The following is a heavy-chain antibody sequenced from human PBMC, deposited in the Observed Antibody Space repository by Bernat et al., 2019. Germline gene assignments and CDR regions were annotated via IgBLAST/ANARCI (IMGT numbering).Heavy chain of an antibody. CDR3: AKDSAVAGNDAFDI. CDR1: GFTFGNFA. D-gene: IGHD6-19*01. CDR2: ISGSGGST. J-gene: IGHJ3*02. V-gene: IGHV3-23*01. Sequence: EEQLLESGGGLVQSGGSLRLSCAASGFTFGNFAMNWVRQAPGKGLECVSAISGSGGSTYYADSVKGRFTISRDNSKNTLYLQMNSLRAEDTAVYYCAKDSAVAGNDAFDIWGQGTMVTVSS.